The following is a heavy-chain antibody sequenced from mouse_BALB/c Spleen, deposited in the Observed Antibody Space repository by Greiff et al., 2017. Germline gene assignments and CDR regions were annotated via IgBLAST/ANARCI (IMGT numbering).Heavy chain of an antibody. V-gene: IGHV5-4*02. CDR2: ISDGGSYT. CDR1: GFTFSDYY. Sequence: EVKLVESGGGLVKPGGSLKLSCAASGFTFSDYYMYWVRQTPEKRLEWVATISDGGSYTYYPDSVKGRFTISRDNAKNNLYLQMSSLKSEDTAMYYCARDGGLLLRYFDYWGQGTTLTVSS. CDR3: ARDGGLLLRYFDY. D-gene: IGHD2-3*01. J-gene: IGHJ2*01.